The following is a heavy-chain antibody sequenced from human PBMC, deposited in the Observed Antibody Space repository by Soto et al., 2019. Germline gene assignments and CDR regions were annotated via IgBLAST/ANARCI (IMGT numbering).Heavy chain of an antibody. CDR3: AHRQAGYNSGWNEGYFDY. D-gene: IGHD6-19*01. V-gene: IGHV2-5*02. J-gene: IGHJ4*02. CDR1: GFSLTTSGVG. CDR2: VYWDDDK. Sequence: ITLKESGPTLVKPTETLTLTCTFSGFSLTTSGVGVGWIRQPPGKALEWLAVVYWDDDKRYSPSLRSRLTITKDASKNQVVLTMTNMDPVDTATYYCAHRQAGYNSGWNEGYFDYWGQGTLVAVSS.